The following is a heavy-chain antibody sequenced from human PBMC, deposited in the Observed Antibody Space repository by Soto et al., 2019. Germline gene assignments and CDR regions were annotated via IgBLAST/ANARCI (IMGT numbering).Heavy chain of an antibody. J-gene: IGHJ4*02. Sequence: ASVKVSCRAAGYTFTGYAIHWGRQPPGERLEWMGWINAGNGKTQYSQKFQGRVTLTRDKTASTAYMEQSSLRSEDTAIYYCARDAGFYYGSGNFDFWGLGTLVTVSS. V-gene: IGHV1-3*01. CDR2: INAGNGKT. CDR3: ARDAGFYYGSGNFDF. CDR1: GYTFTGYA. D-gene: IGHD3-10*01.